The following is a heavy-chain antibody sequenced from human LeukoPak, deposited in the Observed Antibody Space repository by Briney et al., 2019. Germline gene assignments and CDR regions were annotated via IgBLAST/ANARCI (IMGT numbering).Heavy chain of an antibody. Sequence: GASVKVSCKASGYTFTSYGISWVRQAPGQGLEWMGWISAYNGNTNYAQKLQGRVTMTTDTSTSTAYMELRSLRSDDTAVYYCARMVATVTRGNWFDPWGQGTLVTVSS. CDR3: ARMVATVTRGNWFDP. D-gene: IGHD4-17*01. J-gene: IGHJ5*02. CDR2: ISAYNGNT. CDR1: GYTFTSYG. V-gene: IGHV1-18*01.